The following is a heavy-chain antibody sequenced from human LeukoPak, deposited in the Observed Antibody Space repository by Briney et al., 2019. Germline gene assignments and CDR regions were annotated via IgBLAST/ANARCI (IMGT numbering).Heavy chain of an antibody. CDR3: ARGADYCSGGSCYSNWFDP. V-gene: IGHV1-8*01. J-gene: IGHJ5*02. D-gene: IGHD2-15*01. CDR2: MNPNSGNT. CDR1: VYTFTSYD. Sequence: ASVKVSCKASVYTFTSYDINWVRQATGQGLDWMGWMNPNSGNTGYAQKFQGRVTMTRNTSISTAYMELSSLRSEDTAVYYCARGADYCSGGSCYSNWFDPWGQGILVTVSS.